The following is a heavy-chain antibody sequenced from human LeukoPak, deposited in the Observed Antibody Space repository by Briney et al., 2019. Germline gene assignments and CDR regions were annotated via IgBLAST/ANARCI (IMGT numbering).Heavy chain of an antibody. CDR2: ISYDGSNK. CDR1: GFTFSSYA. J-gene: IGHJ5*02. V-gene: IGHV3-30-3*01. D-gene: IGHD6-19*01. Sequence: GGSLRLSCAASGFTFSSYAMHWVRQAPGKGLEWVAVISYDGSNKYYADSVKGRFTISRDNSKNTLYLQMNSLRAEDTAVYYCARAVSGWAYNWFDPWGQGTLVTVSS. CDR3: ARAVSGWAYNWFDP.